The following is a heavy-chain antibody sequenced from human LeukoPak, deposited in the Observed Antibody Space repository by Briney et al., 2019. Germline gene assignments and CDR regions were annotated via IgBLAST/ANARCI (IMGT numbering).Heavy chain of an antibody. J-gene: IGHJ4*02. Sequence: SQTLSLTCTVSGGSISSGSYYWSWIRQPAGKGLEWIGRIYTSGSTNYNPSLTSRVTISVDTSKNQFSLKLISVAAADTAVYYCARGRYYYGSGNYFDYWGQGTLVTVSS. CDR1: GGSISSGSYY. CDR2: IYTSGST. V-gene: IGHV4-61*02. D-gene: IGHD3-10*01. CDR3: ARGRYYYGSGNYFDY.